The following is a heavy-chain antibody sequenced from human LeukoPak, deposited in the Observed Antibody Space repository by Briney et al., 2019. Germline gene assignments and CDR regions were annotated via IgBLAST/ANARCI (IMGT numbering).Heavy chain of an antibody. Sequence: SETLSLTCTVSGGSISSHYWSWIRQPPGKGLEWIGYIYYSGSTNYNPSLKSRVTISVDTSKNQFSLKLNSVTAADTAVYYCARNPSYDILTGYSGYYGMDVWGQGTTVTVSS. CDR3: ARNPSYDILTGYSGYYGMDV. CDR1: GGSISSHY. D-gene: IGHD3-9*01. V-gene: IGHV4-59*11. J-gene: IGHJ6*02. CDR2: IYYSGST.